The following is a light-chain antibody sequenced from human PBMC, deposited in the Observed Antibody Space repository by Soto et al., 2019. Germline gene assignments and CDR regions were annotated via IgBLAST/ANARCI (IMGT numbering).Light chain of an antibody. V-gene: IGKV1-5*03. CDR2: KAI. J-gene: IGKJ2*01. CDR3: QRYNDFQYV. CDR1: QSISNW. Sequence: DIQVTQSPSTLSASVGDRVTITCQASQSISNWLAWYQQKPGKAPKLLIYKAINLQSGVPSRFSGTGSGTEFMLTISGLQPDDFATYYCQRYNDFQYVFGQGTKVDIK.